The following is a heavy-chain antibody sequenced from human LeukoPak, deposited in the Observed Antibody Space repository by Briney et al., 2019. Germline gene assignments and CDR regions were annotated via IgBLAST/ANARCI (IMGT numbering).Heavy chain of an antibody. V-gene: IGHV1-2*02. CDR3: ARKKSGSNAFDI. CDR2: INPNSGGT. D-gene: IGHD1-26*01. J-gene: IGHJ3*02. Sequence: ASVKVSCKASGYTFTGYYMHWVRQAPGQGLEWMGWINPNSGGTNYAQKFQGRVTMTRDTSISTAYMELSRLRSDDTAVYYCARKKSGSNAFDIWGQGTMVTVSS. CDR1: GYTFTGYY.